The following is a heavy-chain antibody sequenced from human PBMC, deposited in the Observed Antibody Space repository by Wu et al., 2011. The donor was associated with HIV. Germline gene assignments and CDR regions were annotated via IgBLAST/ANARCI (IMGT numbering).Heavy chain of an antibody. CDR3: ATGILKERGRGLLRFLERVRVRAFDI. CDR1: GYTFTSYD. D-gene: IGHD3-3*01. Sequence: QVQLVQSGAEXKKPGASVKVSCKASGYTFTSYDINWVRQATGQGLEWMGWMNPNSGNTGYAQKFQGRVTMTRNTSISTAYMELSSLRSEDTAVYYCATGILKERGRGLLRFLERVRVRAFDIWGQGTMVTVSS. J-gene: IGHJ3*02. V-gene: IGHV1-8*02. CDR2: MNPNSGNT.